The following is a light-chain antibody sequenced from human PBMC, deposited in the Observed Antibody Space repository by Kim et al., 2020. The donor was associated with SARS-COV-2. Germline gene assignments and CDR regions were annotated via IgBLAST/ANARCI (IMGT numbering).Light chain of an antibody. CDR3: QQYNSYWGT. Sequence: ASVGDRAPITCRASQSISSWLAWYQQKPGKAPKLLIYDASSLESGVPSRFSGSGSGTEFTLTISSLQPDDFATYYCQQYNSYWGTFGQGTKVDIK. CDR1: QSISSW. V-gene: IGKV1-5*01. J-gene: IGKJ1*01. CDR2: DAS.